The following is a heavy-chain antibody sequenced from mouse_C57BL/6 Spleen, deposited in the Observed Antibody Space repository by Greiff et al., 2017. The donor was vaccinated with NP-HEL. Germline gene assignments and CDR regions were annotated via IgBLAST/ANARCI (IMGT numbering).Heavy chain of an antibody. CDR2: IDPETGGT. CDR1: GYTFTDYE. J-gene: IGHJ4*01. Sequence: QVQLQQSGAELVRPGASVTLSCKASGYTFTDYEMHWVKKTPVHGLEWIGAIDPETGGTAYNQKFKGRAILTADKSSSTAYMELRSLTSEDSAVYYCTRDGNYDYYAMDYWGQGTSVTVSS. D-gene: IGHD2-1*01. CDR3: TRDGNYDYYAMDY. V-gene: IGHV1-15*01.